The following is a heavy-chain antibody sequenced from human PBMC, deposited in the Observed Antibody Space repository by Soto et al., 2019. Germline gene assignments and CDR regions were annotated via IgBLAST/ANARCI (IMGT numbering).Heavy chain of an antibody. V-gene: IGHV4-30-2*01. CDR1: GGSVNSGGYS. Sequence: SETLSLTCSVSGGSVNSGGYSWSWIRQPPGKGLEWIGFISPSGSPDYNPSLKSRVTISVDRSNNQISLELSSVTAADTAVYYCARGVLAWGPGTLVTVSS. CDR3: ARGVLA. D-gene: IGHD2-8*01. J-gene: IGHJ5*02. CDR2: ISPSGSP.